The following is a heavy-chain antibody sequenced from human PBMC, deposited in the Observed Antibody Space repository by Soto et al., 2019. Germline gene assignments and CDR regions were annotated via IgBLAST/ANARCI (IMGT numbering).Heavy chain of an antibody. CDR1: GFTFSSYW. CDR2: ISSSSSTI. J-gene: IGHJ5*02. D-gene: IGHD1-26*01. CDR3: AREGGNLNWFDP. Sequence: GGFLRLSCTASGFTFSSYWMHWVRQAPGKGLEWVSYISSSSSTIYYADSVKGRFTISRDNAKNSLYLQMNSLRDEDTAVYYCAREGGNLNWFDPWGQGTLVTVSS. V-gene: IGHV3-48*02.